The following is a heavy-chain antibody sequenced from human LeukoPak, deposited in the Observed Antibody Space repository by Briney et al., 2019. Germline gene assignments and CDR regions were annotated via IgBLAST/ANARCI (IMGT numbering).Heavy chain of an antibody. CDR1: GGSFSGYY. V-gene: IGHV4-34*01. CDR3: ASNSGSYWVDSDY. J-gene: IGHJ4*02. D-gene: IGHD1-26*01. Sequence: SETLSLTCAVYGGSFSGYYWSWIRQSPGKGLEWIGEINHSGSTNYNPSLKSRVTISVDTSKDQFSLKLSSVTAADTAVYYCASNSGSYWVDSDYWGQGTLVTVSS. CDR2: INHSGST.